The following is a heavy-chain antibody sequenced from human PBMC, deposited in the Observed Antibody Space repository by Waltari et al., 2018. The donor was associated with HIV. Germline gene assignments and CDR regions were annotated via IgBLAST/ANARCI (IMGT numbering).Heavy chain of an antibody. V-gene: IGHV3-73*01. Sequence: EVQLVESGGGLVQPGGSLKLSCAASGFSFSGSAMHWGRQASGKGLEWVGCIRRKPNSYATAYAESLKGRFTISRDDSKNTAYLQMNSLKTEDTAVYYCTKSVGDSARGWFDPWGQGTLVTVSS. CDR2: IRRKPNSYAT. CDR3: TKSVGDSARGWFDP. D-gene: IGHD4-17*01. CDR1: GFSFSGSA. J-gene: IGHJ5*02.